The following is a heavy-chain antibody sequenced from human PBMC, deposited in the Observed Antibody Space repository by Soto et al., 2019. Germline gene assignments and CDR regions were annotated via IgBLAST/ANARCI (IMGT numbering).Heavy chain of an antibody. CDR3: TTHSHFTLKPVRFDY. V-gene: IGHV3-15*07. J-gene: IGHJ4*01. Sequence: EVQLVESGGGLVEPGGSLRLSCAASGFTFTTAWMNWVRQAPGKGLEWVGRIKSKTDGGTPDFAAPVRGRIAISRDDSNSMVYLQMNSLKTEDTAVYYCTTHSHFTLKPVRFDYWGRGTLVTVSS. D-gene: IGHD3-22*01. CDR1: GFTFTTAW. CDR2: IKSKTDGGTP.